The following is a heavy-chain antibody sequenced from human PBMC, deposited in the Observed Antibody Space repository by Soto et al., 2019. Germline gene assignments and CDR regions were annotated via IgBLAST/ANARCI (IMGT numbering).Heavy chain of an antibody. V-gene: IGHV4-34*01. CDR3: ARGRPLLGELTTFDY. Sequence: SETLSLTCAVYGGSFSGYYWSWIRQPPGKGLEWIGEINHSGSTNYNPSLKSRVTISVDTSKNQFSLKLSSVTAADTAVYYCARGRPLLGELTTFDYWGQATLVTVSS. CDR1: GGSFSGYY. J-gene: IGHJ4*02. D-gene: IGHD3-10*02. CDR2: INHSGST.